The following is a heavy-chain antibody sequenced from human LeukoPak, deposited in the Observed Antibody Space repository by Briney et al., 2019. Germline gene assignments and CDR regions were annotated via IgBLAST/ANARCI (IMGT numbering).Heavy chain of an antibody. J-gene: IGHJ4*02. CDR1: GFTFINYS. CDR3: AKDSFPVPGLVQLVDY. D-gene: IGHD1-1*01. V-gene: IGHV3-21*01. CDR2: ISSSSHYI. Sequence: GGSLRLSCAASGFTFINYSMNWVRQAPGKGLEWVSSISSSSHYIYYADSVKGRFTISRDNAKNSLYLQMNSLRAEDTAVYYCAKDSFPVPGLVQLVDYWGQGTLVTVSS.